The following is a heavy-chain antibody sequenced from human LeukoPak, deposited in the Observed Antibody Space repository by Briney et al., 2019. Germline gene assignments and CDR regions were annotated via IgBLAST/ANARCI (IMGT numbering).Heavy chain of an antibody. Sequence: ASVKVSCKASGYTFTSYGISWVRQAPGQGLEWMGWISAYNGNTNYAQKLQGRVTMTTDTSTSTAYMELRSLRSDGTAVYYCARNGATYYDFWSGYYTLDYWGQGTLVTVSS. J-gene: IGHJ4*02. CDR2: ISAYNGNT. V-gene: IGHV1-18*01. CDR3: ARNGATYYDFWSGYYTLDY. D-gene: IGHD3-3*01. CDR1: GYTFTSYG.